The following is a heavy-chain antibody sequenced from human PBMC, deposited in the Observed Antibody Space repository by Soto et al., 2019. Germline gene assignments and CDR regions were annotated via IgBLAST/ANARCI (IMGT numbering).Heavy chain of an antibody. CDR2: ISWNSGSI. Sequence: GGSLRLSCAASGFTFDDYAMHWVRQAPGKGLEWVSGISWNSGSIGYADSVKGRFTISRDNAKNSLYLQMNSLRAEDTALYYCAKDIFSGGDLRIVFAYRGQGTLVTVSS. V-gene: IGHV3-9*01. CDR1: GFTFDDYA. CDR3: AKDIFSGGDLRIVFAY. D-gene: IGHD2-21*02. J-gene: IGHJ4*02.